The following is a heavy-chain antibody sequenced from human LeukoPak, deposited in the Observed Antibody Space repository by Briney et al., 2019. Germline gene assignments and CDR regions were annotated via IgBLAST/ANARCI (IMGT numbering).Heavy chain of an antibody. Sequence: ASVKVSCKASGYTFTSYGISWVRQAPGQGLEWMGWISAYNGNTNYAQKLQGRVTMTTDTSTSTAYMELSSLRSEDTAVYYCARSMYYYDSSGYLGPSGGYWGQGTLVTVSS. J-gene: IGHJ4*02. CDR1: GYTFTSYG. CDR2: ISAYNGNT. V-gene: IGHV1-18*01. D-gene: IGHD3-22*01. CDR3: ARSMYYYDSSGYLGPSGGY.